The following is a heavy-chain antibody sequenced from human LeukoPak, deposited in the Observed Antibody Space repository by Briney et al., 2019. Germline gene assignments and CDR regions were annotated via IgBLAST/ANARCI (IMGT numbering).Heavy chain of an antibody. Sequence: GGSLRLSCAASGFTFSSYGMSWVRQAPGKGLEWVSGISGSGVSTYYADSVKGRFTISRDNSKNTLYLQMNSLRAEDTAVYYCAKTAPYSGYDYGPFDYWGQGTLVTVSS. J-gene: IGHJ4*02. CDR1: GFTFSSYG. D-gene: IGHD5-12*01. CDR3: AKTAPYSGYDYGPFDY. CDR2: ISGSGVST. V-gene: IGHV3-23*01.